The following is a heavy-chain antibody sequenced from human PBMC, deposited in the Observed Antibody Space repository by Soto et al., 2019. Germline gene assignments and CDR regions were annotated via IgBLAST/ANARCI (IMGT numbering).Heavy chain of an antibody. Sequence: PSETLSLTCTVSGGSISSSSYYWGWIRQPPGKGLEWIGSIYYSGSTYYNPSLKSRVTISVDTSKNQFSLKLSSVTAADTAVYYCARPKGVDTAMVSWFDPWGQGTLVTVSS. J-gene: IGHJ5*02. V-gene: IGHV4-39*01. CDR3: ARPKGVDTAMVSWFDP. CDR1: GGSISSSSYY. D-gene: IGHD5-18*01. CDR2: IYYSGST.